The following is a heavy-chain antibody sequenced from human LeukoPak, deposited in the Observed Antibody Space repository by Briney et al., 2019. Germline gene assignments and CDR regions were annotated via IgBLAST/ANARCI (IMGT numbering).Heavy chain of an antibody. J-gene: IGHJ4*02. V-gene: IGHV6-1*01. CDR3: ARCGDCSGGSCCLDY. Sequence: SQTLSLTCAISGDSVSSNSAAWNWIRQSPSRGLEWLGGTYYRSKWYNDYAVSVKSRITINPDTSKNQFSLQLNSVTPEDTAVYYCARCGDCSGGSCCLDYWGQGTLVTVSS. CDR1: GDSVSSNSAA. CDR2: TYYRSKWYN. D-gene: IGHD2-15*01.